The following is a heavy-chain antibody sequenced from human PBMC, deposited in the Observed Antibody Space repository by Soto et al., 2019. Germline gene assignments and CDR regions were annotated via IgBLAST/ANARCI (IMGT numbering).Heavy chain of an antibody. D-gene: IGHD2-21*01. V-gene: IGHV3-33*01. CDR2: IWYDGSNK. J-gene: IGHJ4*02. CDR3: ARDGRFVYSGYFDY. Sequence: GGSLRLSCAASGFTFSSYGMHWVRQAPGKGLEWVAVIWYDGSNKYYADSVKGRFTISRDNSKNTLYLQMNSLRAEDTAVYYCARDGRFVYSGYFDYWGQGTLVTVSS. CDR1: GFTFSSYG.